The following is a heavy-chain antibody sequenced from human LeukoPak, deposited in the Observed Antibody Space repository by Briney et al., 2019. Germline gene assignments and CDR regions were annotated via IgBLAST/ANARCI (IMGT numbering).Heavy chain of an antibody. CDR2: ICYDGSNK. CDR1: GFTFSSYG. J-gene: IGHJ3*02. D-gene: IGHD4-17*01. CDR3: VREQYGEDDVFDI. Sequence: PGRSLRLSCAASGFTFSSYGMHWVRQAPGKGLEWVGVICYDGSNKYYADSVKGRFTISRDNSKNTLSLQMNSLRAEDTAVYYCVREQYGEDDVFDIWGQGTMVTVSS. V-gene: IGHV3-33*08.